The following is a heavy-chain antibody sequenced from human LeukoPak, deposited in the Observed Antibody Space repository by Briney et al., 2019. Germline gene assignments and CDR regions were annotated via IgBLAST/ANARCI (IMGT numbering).Heavy chain of an antibody. Sequence: PGGSLRLSCAASGFTFSSYWMSWVRQAPGKGLEGVANIKQDGSEKYYVDSVKGRFTISRDNAKNSLYLQMNSLRAEDAAVYYCARTNKVRGVIITTHNDYWGQGTLVTVSS. CDR3: ARTNKVRGVIITTHNDY. CDR2: IKQDGSEK. D-gene: IGHD3-10*01. CDR1: GFTFSSYW. J-gene: IGHJ4*02. V-gene: IGHV3-7*01.